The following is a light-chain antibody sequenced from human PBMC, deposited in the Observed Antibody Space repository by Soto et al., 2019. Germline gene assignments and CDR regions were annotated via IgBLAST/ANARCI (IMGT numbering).Light chain of an antibody. CDR2: RNS. CDR3: SAWDDNLNAWV. J-gene: IGLJ3*02. CDR1: SSSIGSNH. V-gene: IGLV1-47*01. Sequence: QSVVTQTPSAAGTPGQRVTISCAGSSSSIGSNHVYWYQQLPGTAPKVLIYRNSQRPSGVPDRFSGSKSDTSASLAISGLRSEDEADYYCSAWDDNLNAWVFGGGTKLTVL.